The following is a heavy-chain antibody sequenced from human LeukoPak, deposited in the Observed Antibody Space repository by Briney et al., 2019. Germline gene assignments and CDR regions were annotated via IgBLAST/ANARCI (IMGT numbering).Heavy chain of an antibody. V-gene: IGHV3-49*03. D-gene: IGHD4-17*01. Sequence: GGSLRLSCTASGFTFGDYAMSWFRRAPGKGLEWVGFIRSKAYGGTTEYAASVKGRFTISRDDSKSIAYLQMNSLKTEDTAVYYCTRDWRGYGDYAVDAFDIWGQGTMVTVSS. CDR2: IRSKAYGGTT. CDR3: TRDWRGYGDYAVDAFDI. J-gene: IGHJ3*02. CDR1: GFTFGDYA.